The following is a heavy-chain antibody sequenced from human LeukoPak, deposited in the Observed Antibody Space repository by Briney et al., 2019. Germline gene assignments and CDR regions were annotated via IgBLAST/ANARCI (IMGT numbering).Heavy chain of an antibody. V-gene: IGHV1-69*05. CDR3: ARDYDSSGYSPIAFDY. J-gene: IGHJ4*02. CDR2: IIPIFGTA. D-gene: IGHD3-22*01. Sequence: SVKVSCKASGGIFSSYAISWVRQAPGQGLEWMGRIIPIFGTANYAQKFQGRVTITTDESTSTAYMELSSLRSEDTAVYYCARDYDSSGYSPIAFDYWGQGTLVTVSS. CDR1: GGIFSSYA.